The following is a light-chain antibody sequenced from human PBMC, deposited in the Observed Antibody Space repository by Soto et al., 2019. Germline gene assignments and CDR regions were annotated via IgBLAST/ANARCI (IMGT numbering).Light chain of an antibody. CDR2: EAS. Sequence: EIVLTQSPATLSLSPGERATLSCRASQSVSSYLAWYQQKPGQAPRLLIYEASNRATGIPARFGGSGSGTDFTHTISSLEPEDSAVYYCQQRSNWSTFGQGTRLEMK. V-gene: IGKV3-11*01. CDR1: QSVSSY. CDR3: QQRSNWST. J-gene: IGKJ5*01.